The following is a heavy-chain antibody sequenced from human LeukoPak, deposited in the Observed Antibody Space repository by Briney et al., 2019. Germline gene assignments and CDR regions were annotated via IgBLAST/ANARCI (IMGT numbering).Heavy chain of an antibody. D-gene: IGHD6-13*01. CDR2: IDPSSGGT. CDR1: GYSVTRYF. V-gene: IGHV1-2*02. CDR3: ARDRIAPAGSTIDY. Sequence: VSVKVSYQASGYSVTRYFLHGVRPAPGQGLEGMGWIDPSSGGTNSAQKFQGRVTMARDTSITTVYMELSSLTPGDTAIYFCARDRIAPAGSTIDYWGQGTLVTVSS. J-gene: IGHJ4*02.